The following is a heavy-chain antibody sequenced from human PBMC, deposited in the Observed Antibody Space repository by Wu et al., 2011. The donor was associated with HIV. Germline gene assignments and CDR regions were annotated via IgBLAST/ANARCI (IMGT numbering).Heavy chain of an antibody. D-gene: IGHD5-18*01. J-gene: IGHJ6*01. CDR2: INPNSGGT. Sequence: QVQLVQSGAEVKKLGASVKVSCKASGYTFTGYYMHWVRQAPGQGLEWMGWINPNSGGTKYAQKFQGRLTLTRDTSISTAYMELSRLRSDDTAVYYCARDIVPHTAMVQYYYHYYGMDVWARDHGHRLL. CDR1: GYTFTGYY. CDR3: ARDIVPHTAMVQYYYHYYGMDV. V-gene: IGHV1-2*02.